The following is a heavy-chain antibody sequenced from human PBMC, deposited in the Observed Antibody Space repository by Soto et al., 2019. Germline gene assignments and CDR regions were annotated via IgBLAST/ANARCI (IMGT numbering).Heavy chain of an antibody. CDR2: ISSGAITI. CDR3: AGQYRSSSVEF. J-gene: IGHJ4*02. CDR1: GFTFSDYY. D-gene: IGHD6-6*01. Sequence: GGSLRLSCAASGFTFSDYYMNWIRQAPGKGLEWVSYISSGAITIYYADYVKGRFTISRDNAKNSLYLQMNSLRAEDTAVYYCAGQYRSSSVEFWGQGPLVTVSS. V-gene: IGHV3-11*01.